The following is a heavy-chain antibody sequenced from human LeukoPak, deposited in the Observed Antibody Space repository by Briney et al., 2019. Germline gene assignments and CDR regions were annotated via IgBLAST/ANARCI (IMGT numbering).Heavy chain of an antibody. CDR2: VHYSGST. CDR3: ARASPRMDV. CDR1: GGSISSYY. Sequence: KPSETLSLTCTVSGGSISSYYWSWIRQPPGKGLEWIGYVHYSGSTNYNPSLKSRVTISVDTSKNQFSLKLSSVTAADTAVYYCARASPRMDVWGKGTTVTVSS. V-gene: IGHV4-59*01. J-gene: IGHJ6*04.